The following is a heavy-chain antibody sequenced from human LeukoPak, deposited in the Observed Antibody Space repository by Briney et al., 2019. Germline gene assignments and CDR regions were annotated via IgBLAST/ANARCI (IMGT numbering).Heavy chain of an antibody. V-gene: IGHV4-61*02. J-gene: IGHJ4*02. Sequence: SETLSLTCTVSGGSISSGSYYWSWIRQPAGKGLEWIGRIYTSGSTNYNPSLKSRVTISVDTSKNQFSLKLSSVTAADTAVYYCARAKVVPDYWGQGTLVTVSS. CDR3: ARAKVVPDY. CDR2: IYTSGST. D-gene: IGHD3-16*02. CDR1: GGSISSGSYY.